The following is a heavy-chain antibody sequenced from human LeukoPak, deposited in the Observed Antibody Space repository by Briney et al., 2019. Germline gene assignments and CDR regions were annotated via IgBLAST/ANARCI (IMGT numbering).Heavy chain of an antibody. D-gene: IGHD3-22*01. CDR2: IYYSGST. V-gene: IGHV4-59*01. CDR1: GGSISSYY. CDR3: ARAYDSSSLFDY. J-gene: IGHJ4*02. Sequence: SETLSLTCTVSGGSISSYYWSWIRQPPGKGLEWIGYIYYSGSTNYNSSLKSRVTISVDTSKNQFSLKLSSVTAADTAVYYCARAYDSSSLFDYWGQGTLVTVSS.